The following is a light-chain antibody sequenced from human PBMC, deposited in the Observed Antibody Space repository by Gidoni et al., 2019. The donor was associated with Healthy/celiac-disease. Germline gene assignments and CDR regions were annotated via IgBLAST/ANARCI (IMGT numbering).Light chain of an antibody. J-gene: IGKJ2*01. V-gene: IGKV1-39*01. CDR2: AAS. CDR3: QQSYSTPPT. Sequence: DIQMTHSPSSLSASVGDRVTITCRASKSISSYLNWYQQKPGKAPKLLIYAASSLQSGVPSRFSGSGSGTDFTLTISSLQPEDFATYYCQQSYSTPPTFGQGTKLEIK. CDR1: KSISSY.